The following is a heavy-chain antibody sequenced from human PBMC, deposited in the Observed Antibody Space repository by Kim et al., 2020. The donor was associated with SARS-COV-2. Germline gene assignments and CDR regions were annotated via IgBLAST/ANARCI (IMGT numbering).Heavy chain of an antibody. CDR1: GFTFSSYA. J-gene: IGHJ5*02. Sequence: GGSLRLSCAASGFTFSSYAMHWVRQAPGKGLEWVAVISYDGSNKYYADSVKGRFTISRDNSKNTLYLQMNSLRAEDTAVYYCARDHTVRRRYNWFDPWGQGTLVTVSS. D-gene: IGHD4-17*01. CDR3: ARDHTVRRRYNWFDP. V-gene: IGHV3-30-3*01. CDR2: ISYDGSNK.